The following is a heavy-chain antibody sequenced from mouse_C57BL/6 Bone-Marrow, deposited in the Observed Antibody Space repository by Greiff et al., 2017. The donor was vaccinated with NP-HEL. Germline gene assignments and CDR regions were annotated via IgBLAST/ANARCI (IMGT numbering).Heavy chain of an antibody. V-gene: IGHV1-15*01. CDR2: IDPETGGT. D-gene: IGHD2-10*02. CDR1: GYTFTDYE. CDR3: TRTPRGY. J-gene: IGHJ4*01. Sequence: QVQLQESGAELVRPGASVTLSCKASGYTFTDYEMHWVKQTPVHGLEWIGAIDPETGGTAYNQKFKGKAILTADKSSSTAYMELRSLTSEDSAVYYCTRTPRGYWGQGTSVTVSS.